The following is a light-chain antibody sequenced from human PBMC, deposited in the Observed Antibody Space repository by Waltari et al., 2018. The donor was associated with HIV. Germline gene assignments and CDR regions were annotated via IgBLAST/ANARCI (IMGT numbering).Light chain of an antibody. CDR1: SSDVGGYNY. CDR2: DVS. J-gene: IGLJ3*02. CDR3: CSYAGSSTWV. V-gene: IGLV2-23*02. Sequence: QSALTQPASVSGSPGQSITISCPGTSSDVGGYNYVSWYQQHPGKAPKLMIYDVSKRPSGVSNRFSGSKSGNTASLTISRLQAEDEADYYCCSYAGSSTWVFGGGTKLTVL.